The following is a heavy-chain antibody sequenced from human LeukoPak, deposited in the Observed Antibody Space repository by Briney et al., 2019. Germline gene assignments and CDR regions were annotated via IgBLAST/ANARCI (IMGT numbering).Heavy chain of an antibody. Sequence: GGSLRLSCAASGFTFSSYSMNWVRQAPGKGLEWVSSISSSSSSYIYYADSVKGRFTISRDNAKNSLYLQMYSLRAEDTAVYYCARVGRYSYGSPYYFDYWGQGTLVTVSS. D-gene: IGHD5-18*01. CDR2: ISSSSSSYI. V-gene: IGHV3-21*01. J-gene: IGHJ4*02. CDR3: ARVGRYSYGSPYYFDY. CDR1: GFTFSSYS.